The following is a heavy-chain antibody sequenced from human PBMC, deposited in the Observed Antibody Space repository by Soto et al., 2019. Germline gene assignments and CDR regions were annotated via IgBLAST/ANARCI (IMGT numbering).Heavy chain of an antibody. CDR1: GFTFSSYG. D-gene: IGHD2-2*01. V-gene: IGHV3-30*03. CDR3: ATDTGPDCSSTSCPKPGDAFDI. J-gene: IGHJ3*02. CDR2: ISYDGSNK. Sequence: VQLVESGGGVVQPGRSLRLSCAASGFTFSSYGMHWVRQAPGKGLEWVAVISYDGSNKYYADSVKGRFTISRDNSKNTLYLQMNSLRAEDTAVYYCATDTGPDCSSTSCPKPGDAFDIWGQGTMVTVSS.